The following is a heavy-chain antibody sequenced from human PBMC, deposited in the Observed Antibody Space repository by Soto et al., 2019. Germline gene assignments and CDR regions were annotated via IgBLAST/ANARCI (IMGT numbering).Heavy chain of an antibody. CDR1: GGSFSGYY. J-gene: IGHJ6*02. CDR2: INHSGST. V-gene: IGHV4-34*01. CDR3: ASVLGDPSATYGMDV. D-gene: IGHD3-10*01. Sequence: QVQLQQWGAGLLKPSETLSLTCAVYGGSFSGYYWSWIRQPPGKGLEWIGEINHSGSTNYNPSLKSRVTISVDTSKNQFSLKLSSVTAADTAVYYCASVLGDPSATYGMDVWGQGTTVTVSS.